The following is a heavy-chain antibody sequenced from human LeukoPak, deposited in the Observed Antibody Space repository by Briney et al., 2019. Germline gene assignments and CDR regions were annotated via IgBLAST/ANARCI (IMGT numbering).Heavy chain of an antibody. D-gene: IGHD2-2*01. CDR1: GGSISSSSYY. J-gene: IGHJ4*02. Sequence: PSETLSLTCTVSGGSISSSSYYWGWIRQPPGKGLEWIGSIYYSGSTYYNPSLRSRVSMSVDPSKNQFSLKLSSVTAADTAVYYCARHPPHIVVVPAAANFDYWGQGTLVTVSS. CDR2: IYYSGST. V-gene: IGHV4-39*01. CDR3: ARHPPHIVVVPAAANFDY.